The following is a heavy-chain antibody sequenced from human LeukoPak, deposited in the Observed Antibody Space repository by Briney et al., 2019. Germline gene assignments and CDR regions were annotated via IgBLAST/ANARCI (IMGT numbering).Heavy chain of an antibody. D-gene: IGHD6-6*01. CDR3: ARVSYNSSSVGY. J-gene: IGHJ4*02. V-gene: IGHV4-59*01. CDR1: GGPISSYY. Sequence: SETLSLTCTVSGGPISSYYWSWIRQPPGKGLEWIGYIYYSGSTNYNPSLKSRVTISVDTSKNQFSLKLSSVTAADTAVYYCARVSYNSSSVGYWGQGTLVTVSS. CDR2: IYYSGST.